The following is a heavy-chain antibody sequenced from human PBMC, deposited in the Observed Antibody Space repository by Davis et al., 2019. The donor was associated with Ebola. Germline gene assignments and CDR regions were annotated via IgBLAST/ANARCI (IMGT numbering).Heavy chain of an antibody. J-gene: IGHJ6*02. Sequence: ASVKVSCKASGYTFTSYYMHWVRQAPGQGLEWMGIINPSGGSTSYAQKFQGRVTMTRDTSTSTVYMELSSLRSEDTAVYYCARDLHSTVTTLPVGMDVWGQGTTVTVSS. V-gene: IGHV1-46*01. CDR1: GYTFTSYY. CDR3: ARDLHSTVTTLPVGMDV. D-gene: IGHD4-17*01. CDR2: INPSGGST.